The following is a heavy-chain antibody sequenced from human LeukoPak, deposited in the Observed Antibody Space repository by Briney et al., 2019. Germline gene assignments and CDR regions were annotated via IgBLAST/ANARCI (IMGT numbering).Heavy chain of an antibody. D-gene: IGHD3-22*01. CDR3: ARLPHYYDSSGYYLDY. V-gene: IGHV5-51*01. J-gene: IGHJ4*02. CDR1: GYGFTSYW. CDR2: IYPGDSDT. Sequence: GESLKISCKGSGYGFTSYWIGWVRQMPGKGLEWMGIIYPGDSDTRYSPSFQGQVTISADKSISTAYLQWSSLKASDTAMYYCARLPHYYDSSGYYLDYWGQGTLVTVSS.